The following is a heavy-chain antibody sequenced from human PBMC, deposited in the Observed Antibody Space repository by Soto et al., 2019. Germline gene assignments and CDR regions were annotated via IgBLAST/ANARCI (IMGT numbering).Heavy chain of an antibody. CDR2: ISAYNGNT. D-gene: IGHD2-21*02. Sequence: QVQLVQSGAEVKKPGASVKVSCKASGYTFSSYDISWVRQAPGQGLEWMGWISAYNGNTNYAQNLQGRVTMTTDTSTPTAYMELRSLRSDDTAVYYCARVPIVVVTAANYYGMDVWGQGTTVTVSS. CDR3: ARVPIVVVTAANYYGMDV. V-gene: IGHV1-18*04. J-gene: IGHJ6*02. CDR1: GYTFSSYD.